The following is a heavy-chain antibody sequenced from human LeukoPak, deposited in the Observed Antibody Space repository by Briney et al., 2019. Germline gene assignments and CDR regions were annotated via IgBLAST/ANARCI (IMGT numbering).Heavy chain of an antibody. J-gene: IGHJ4*02. Sequence: GASVTVSCKSSGYTFTCYYMHWVRQAPGQGLEWMGWINPNSGGTNYAQKFQGRVTMTRDTSISTAYMELSRLRSDDTAVYYCARDAGFGYDPGFDYWGQGTLVTVSS. D-gene: IGHD5-12*01. CDR2: INPNSGGT. CDR1: GYTFTCYY. CDR3: ARDAGFGYDPGFDY. V-gene: IGHV1-2*02.